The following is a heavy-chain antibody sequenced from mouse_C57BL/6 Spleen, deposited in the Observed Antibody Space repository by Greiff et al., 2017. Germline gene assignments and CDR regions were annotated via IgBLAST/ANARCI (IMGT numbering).Heavy chain of an antibody. D-gene: IGHD2-12*01. CDR1: GYTFTRYW. Sequence: QVQLQQPGAELVKPGASVKLSCKASGYTFTRYWMHWVKPRPGQGLVWIGMIHPNSGSTNSNEKLKSKATLTVDKSSSTAYMQLLSLTSEDAAIYYCARGGIRHAMDYWGQGTSVTVAS. CDR2: IHPNSGST. V-gene: IGHV1-64*01. J-gene: IGHJ4*01. CDR3: ARGGIRHAMDY.